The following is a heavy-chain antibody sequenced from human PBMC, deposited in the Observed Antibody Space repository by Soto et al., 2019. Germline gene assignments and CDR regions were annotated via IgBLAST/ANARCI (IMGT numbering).Heavy chain of an antibody. CDR2: IWYDGSNK. CDR3: ARKSPSSSWDYYGMDV. Sequence: GSLRLSCAASGFTFSSYGMHWVRQAPGKGLEWVAVIWYDGSNKYYADSVKGRFTISRDNSKNTLYLQMNSLRAEDTAVYYCARKSPSSSWDYYGMDVWGQGTTVTVSS. CDR1: GFTFSSYG. V-gene: IGHV3-33*01. J-gene: IGHJ6*02. D-gene: IGHD6-13*01.